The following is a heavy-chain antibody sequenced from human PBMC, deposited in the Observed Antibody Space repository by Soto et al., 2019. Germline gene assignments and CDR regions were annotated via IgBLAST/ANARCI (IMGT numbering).Heavy chain of an antibody. V-gene: IGHV5-51*01. J-gene: IGHJ6*02. CDR1: GYSFTSSW. CDR2: IYPGDSDT. D-gene: IGHD3-10*01. Sequence: HGESLKISCKGSGYSFTSSWIGWVRQMPGKGLEWMGIIYPGDSDTRYSPSFQGQVTISADKSISTAYLQWSSLKASDTAMYYCARGPGDYYYGMAVWGQGTTVTVSS. CDR3: ARGPGDYYYGMAV.